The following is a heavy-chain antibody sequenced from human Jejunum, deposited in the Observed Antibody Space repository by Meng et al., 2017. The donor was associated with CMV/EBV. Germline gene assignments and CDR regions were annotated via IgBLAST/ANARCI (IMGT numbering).Heavy chain of an antibody. J-gene: IGHJ5*02. CDR2: ISVNGDNA. V-gene: IGHV3-23*01. D-gene: IGHD2-15*01. CDR3: GRAYSSDLVTIVAATPVDR. Sequence: TFSANAMSWVRQAPGKGLEWVSGISVNGDNAYYAYSVRGRFVMSRDNAKNTLFLEMNSLRAEDTAMYYCGRAYSSDLVTIVAATPVDRWGQGTLVTVSS. CDR1: TFSANA.